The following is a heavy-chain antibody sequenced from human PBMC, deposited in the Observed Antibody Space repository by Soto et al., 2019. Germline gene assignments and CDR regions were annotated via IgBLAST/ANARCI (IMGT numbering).Heavy chain of an antibody. D-gene: IGHD6-6*01. J-gene: IGHJ4*02. V-gene: IGHV4-4*02. CDR2: IYHSGST. Sequence: SETLSLTCAVSSGSISSSNWWSWVRQPPGKGLEGIGEIYHSGSTNYNPSLQSRDTISVDKTTNHLFLKLSSVTAADTAAYYCARARGIAARRGFVSWGQGTLVTVSS. CDR1: SGSISSSNW. CDR3: ARARGIAARRGFVS.